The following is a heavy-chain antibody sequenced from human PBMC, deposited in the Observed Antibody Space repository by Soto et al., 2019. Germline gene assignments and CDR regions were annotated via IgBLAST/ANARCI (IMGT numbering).Heavy chain of an antibody. CDR1: GFTFSDYY. CDR2: ISGGGGSTI. Sequence: PGGSRRLSCAASGFTFSDYYMSWIRQAPGKGLEWVSYISGGGGSTIQYADSVKGRFTISRDNAKNSLYLQMNSLRVADTAVYYCTRVRGYYDSSGFDYWGQGTPVTVSS. J-gene: IGHJ4*02. V-gene: IGHV3-11*01. CDR3: TRVRGYYDSSGFDY. D-gene: IGHD3-22*01.